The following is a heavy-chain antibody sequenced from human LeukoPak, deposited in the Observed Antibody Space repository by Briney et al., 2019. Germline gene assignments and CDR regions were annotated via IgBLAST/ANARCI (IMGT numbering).Heavy chain of an antibody. CDR2: ISAYNGNT. Sequence: ASVKVSCKASGYTFTSYGISWVRQAPGQGLEWMGWISAYNGNTNYAQKLQGRVTMTTDTSTSTAYMELRSLRSDDTAVYYCARDVGCGGYLSTYFDYWGQGTLVTVSS. V-gene: IGHV1-18*01. CDR1: GYTFTSYG. D-gene: IGHD2-21*02. J-gene: IGHJ4*02. CDR3: ARDVGCGGYLSTYFDY.